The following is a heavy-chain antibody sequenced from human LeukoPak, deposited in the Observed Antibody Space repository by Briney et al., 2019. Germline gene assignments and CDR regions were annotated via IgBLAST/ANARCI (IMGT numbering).Heavy chain of an antibody. J-gene: IGHJ3*02. Sequence: GGSLRLSCAASGFTVSSNYMSWVRQAPGKGLEWVSSISSSSSYIYYADSVKGRFTISRDNAKNSLYLQMNSLRAEDTAVYYCAREATYYYDSSGQRRVGAFDIWGQGTMVTVSS. V-gene: IGHV3-21*01. CDR1: GFTVSSNY. CDR3: AREATYYYDSSGQRRVGAFDI. D-gene: IGHD3-22*01. CDR2: ISSSSSYI.